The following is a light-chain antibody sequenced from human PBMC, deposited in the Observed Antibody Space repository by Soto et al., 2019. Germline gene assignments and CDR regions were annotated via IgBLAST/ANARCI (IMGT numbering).Light chain of an antibody. Sequence: EIVLTQSPGTLSLSPGERATLSCRASQSVTSNYLAWYQQKPGQAPRLLIYGASSRATGIPDRFSGSGSGTDFPLTIRRLEPEDSAVYYCQQYFNSPPYTFGQGNKLEI. V-gene: IGKV3-20*01. CDR1: QSVTSNY. J-gene: IGKJ2*01. CDR3: QQYFNSPPYT. CDR2: GAS.